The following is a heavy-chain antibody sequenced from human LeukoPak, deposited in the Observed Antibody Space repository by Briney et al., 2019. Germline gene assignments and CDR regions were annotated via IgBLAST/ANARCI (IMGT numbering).Heavy chain of an antibody. D-gene: IGHD3-10*01. CDR1: GFTFDDYW. CDR2: IKEDGSEK. J-gene: IGHJ4*02. V-gene: IGHV3-7*01. CDR3: ARDSVRGVLYDC. Sequence: GGSLRLSCAASGFTFDDYWMSWVRQAPGKRLEWVANIKEDGSEKNYVDSVKGRFIISRDNTKNSLYLQMNSLRDEDTAVYYCARDSVRGVLYDCWGQGTLVTVSS.